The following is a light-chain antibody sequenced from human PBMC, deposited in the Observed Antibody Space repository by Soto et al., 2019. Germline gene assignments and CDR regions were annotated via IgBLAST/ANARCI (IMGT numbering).Light chain of an antibody. CDR2: KAS. CDR3: QEYNSYWT. J-gene: IGKJ1*01. Sequence: DIQRTQSPSTLSASVGDRVTITCRASQSISNWLAWYQQKPGKAPKLLIYKASSSESGVPSRFSGSGSGTEFTLTISSPQPDDFGTYYCQEYNSYWTFGQGTKVDIK. CDR1: QSISNW. V-gene: IGKV1-5*03.